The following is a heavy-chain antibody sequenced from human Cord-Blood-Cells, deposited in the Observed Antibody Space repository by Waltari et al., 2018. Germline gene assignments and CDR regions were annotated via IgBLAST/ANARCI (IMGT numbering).Heavy chain of an antibody. Sequence: QLQLQESGPGLVKPSETLSLTCTVSGGSISSSSYYWGWIRQPPGEGLEWIGSIYYSGSTYYNPSLKSRVTISVDTSKNQFSLKLSSVTAADTAVYYCASQGGGYYLFDYWGQGTLVTVSS. J-gene: IGHJ4*02. CDR3: ASQGGGYYLFDY. CDR1: GGSISSSSYY. D-gene: IGHD3-22*01. CDR2: IYYSGST. V-gene: IGHV4-39*01.